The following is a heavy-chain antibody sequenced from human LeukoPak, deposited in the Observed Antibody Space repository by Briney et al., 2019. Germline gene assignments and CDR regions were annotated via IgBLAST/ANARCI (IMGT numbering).Heavy chain of an antibody. Sequence: SQTLSLTCAISGDSVSSNSAAWNWIRQSPSRVLEWMGRTYYRSKWYNDYAVSVKSRITINPDTSKNQFSLQLNSVTPEDTAVYYCARGRNYGGNHYYYYYMDVWGKGTTVTVSS. CDR2: TYYRSKWYN. CDR1: GDSVSSNSAA. V-gene: IGHV6-1*01. CDR3: ARGRNYGGNHYYYYYMDV. D-gene: IGHD4-23*01. J-gene: IGHJ6*03.